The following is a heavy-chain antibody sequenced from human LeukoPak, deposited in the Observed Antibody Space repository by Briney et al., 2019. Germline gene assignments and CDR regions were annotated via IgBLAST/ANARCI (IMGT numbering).Heavy chain of an antibody. CDR2: IYYSGST. V-gene: IGHV4-39*07. Sequence: PSETLSLTCTVSGGSISSSSYYWGWIRQPPGKGLEWIGSIYYSGSTYYNPSLKSRVTISVDTSKNQFSLKLSSVTAADTAVYYCARDLGGYEDAFDIWGQGTMVTVSS. J-gene: IGHJ3*02. CDR3: ARDLGGYEDAFDI. D-gene: IGHD3-22*01. CDR1: GGSISSSSYY.